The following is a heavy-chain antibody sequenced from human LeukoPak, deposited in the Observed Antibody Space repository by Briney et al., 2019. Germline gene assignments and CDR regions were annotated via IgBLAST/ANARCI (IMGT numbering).Heavy chain of an antibody. CDR1: GGSISSSSYY. Sequence: PSETLSLTCTVSGGSISSSSYYWGWIRQPPGKGLEWIGEINHSGSTNYNPSLKSRVTISVDTSKNQFSLKLSSVTAADTAVYYCARVNDILTGFPTYYFDYWGQGTLVTVSS. J-gene: IGHJ4*02. V-gene: IGHV4-39*07. CDR2: INHSGST. D-gene: IGHD3-9*01. CDR3: ARVNDILTGFPTYYFDY.